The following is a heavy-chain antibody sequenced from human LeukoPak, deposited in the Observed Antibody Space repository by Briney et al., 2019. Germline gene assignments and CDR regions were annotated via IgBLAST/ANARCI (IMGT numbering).Heavy chain of an antibody. D-gene: IGHD6-25*01. J-gene: IGHJ4*02. CDR3: ARELSAGVYDY. CDR2: IYSGGST. Sequence: PGGSLRLSCAASGFTVSSNYMSWVRQAPGKGLEWVSVIYSGGSTYYADSVKGRFTISRDNSKNTLYLQMNSLRAEDTAVYYCARELSAGVYDYWGQGTLVTVSS. V-gene: IGHV3-53*01. CDR1: GFTVSSNY.